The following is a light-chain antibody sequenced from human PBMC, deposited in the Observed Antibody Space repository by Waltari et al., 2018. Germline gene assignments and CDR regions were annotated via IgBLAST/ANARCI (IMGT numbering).Light chain of an antibody. CDR3: QVWDANNEPGV. V-gene: IGLV3-21*04. CDR1: NIGTKS. J-gene: IGLJ1*01. Sequence: SYVLTQPPSVSVAPGETARITCGGNNIGTKSVHWYQQKPGQAPVLVIPYDSDRLSGIPERFSGSNSGNTATLTISRVEAGDEAEYFCQVWDANNEPGVFGTGTEVTVL. CDR2: YDS.